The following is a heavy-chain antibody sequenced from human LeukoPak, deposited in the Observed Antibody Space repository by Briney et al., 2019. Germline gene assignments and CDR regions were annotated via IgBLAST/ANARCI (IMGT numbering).Heavy chain of an antibody. CDR1: GFTFSSYA. J-gene: IGHJ4*02. V-gene: IGHV3-23*01. D-gene: IGHD7-27*01. CDR3: AKLQNWGSGGVDY. Sequence: GGPLRLSCAASGFTFSSYAMSWVRQAPGKGLEWVSAIIGSGGSTYYADSVKGRFTISRDNSKNTLYLQMNSLRAEDTAVYYCAKLQNWGSGGVDYWGQGTLVTVSS. CDR2: IIGSGGST.